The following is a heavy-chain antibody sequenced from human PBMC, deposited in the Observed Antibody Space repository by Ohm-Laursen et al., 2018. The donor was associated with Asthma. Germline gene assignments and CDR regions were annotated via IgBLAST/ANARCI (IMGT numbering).Heavy chain of an antibody. CDR2: RYYDGGLK. V-gene: IGHV3-30-3*01. Sequence: SVTLSLSSSVSTFSSYTMYSDRPALCQRPEGGPVGGRYYDGGLKYYADSVNGRFTVSRDDSKNTLYLQMNSLRPDDTAVYYCARDVMGWYLPAFDFWGEGTLVTVTT. J-gene: IGHJ4*02. CDR3: ARDVMGWYLPAFDF. D-gene: IGHD2-15*01. CDR1: VSTFSSYT.